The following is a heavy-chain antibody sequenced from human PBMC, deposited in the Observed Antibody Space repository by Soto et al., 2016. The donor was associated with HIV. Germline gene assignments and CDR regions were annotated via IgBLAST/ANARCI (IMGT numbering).Heavy chain of an antibody. CDR2: ISAYNGNT. V-gene: IGHV1-18*01. CDR1: GYTFISYA. Sequence: QVQLVQSGAEVKKPGASVKVSCKASGYTFISYAISWVRQAPGQGLEWMGWISAYNGNTNYPQKLQGRVTMTTDTSTSTAYMELRSLRSDDTAVYYCARVRSPSYYYGSGSYPNFDYWGQGTLVTVSS. CDR3: ARVRSPSYYYGSGSYPNFDY. J-gene: IGHJ4*02. D-gene: IGHD3-10*01.